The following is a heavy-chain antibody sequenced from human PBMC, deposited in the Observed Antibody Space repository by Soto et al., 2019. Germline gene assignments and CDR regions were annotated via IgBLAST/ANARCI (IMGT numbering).Heavy chain of an antibody. CDR2: IYYSGST. V-gene: IGHV4-39*01. CDR1: GGSISSSSYY. CDR3: ARHGDDFWSGYGINWFDP. D-gene: IGHD3-3*01. J-gene: IGHJ5*02. Sequence: SETLSLTCTVSGGSISSSSYYWGWIRQPPGKGLEWIGSIYYSGSTYYNPSLKSRVTISVDTSKNQFSLKLSSVTAADTAVYYCARHGDDFWSGYGINWFDPWGQGTLVTVSS.